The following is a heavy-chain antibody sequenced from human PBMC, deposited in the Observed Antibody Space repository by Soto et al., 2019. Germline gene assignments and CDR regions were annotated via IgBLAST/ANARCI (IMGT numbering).Heavy chain of an antibody. V-gene: IGHV4-34*01. Sequence: SETLSLTCAVYGGSFSGYYWSWIRQPPGKGLEWIGEINHSGSTNYNPSLKSRVTISVDTSKNQFSLKLSSVTAADTAVYHCARGGEKEGAAAGRNWYFDLWGRGTLVTVSS. CDR1: GGSFSGYY. CDR2: INHSGST. D-gene: IGHD6-13*01. CDR3: ARGGEKEGAAAGRNWYFDL. J-gene: IGHJ2*01.